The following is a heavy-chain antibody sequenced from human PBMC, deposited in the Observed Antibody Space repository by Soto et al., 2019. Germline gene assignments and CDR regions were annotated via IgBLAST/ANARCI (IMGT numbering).Heavy chain of an antibody. V-gene: IGHV1-2*04. CDR2: INPNSGGT. CDR3: ARESHRMVTLLPLVY. Sequence: ASVKVSCKASGYTFTGYYMHWVRQAPGQGLEWMGWINPNSGGTNYAQKFQGWVTMTRDMSISTAYMEMSRLRSDDTAVYYCARESHRMVTLLPLVYWGQGTLVTVSS. CDR1: GYTFTGYY. J-gene: IGHJ4*02. D-gene: IGHD3-10*01.